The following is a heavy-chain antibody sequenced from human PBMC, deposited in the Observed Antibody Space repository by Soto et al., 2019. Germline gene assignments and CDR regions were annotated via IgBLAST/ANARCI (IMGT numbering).Heavy chain of an antibody. J-gene: IGHJ4*02. Sequence: GESLKISCKGSGYSFTSDWISWVRQMPGKGLEWMGRIDPSDSYTNYSPSFQGHVTISADKSISTAYLQWSSLKASDTAMYYCARLHDYVWGSYRYTCYWGQGTLVTVSS. CDR2: IDPSDSYT. CDR1: GYSFTSDW. V-gene: IGHV5-10-1*01. D-gene: IGHD3-16*02. CDR3: ARLHDYVWGSYRYTCY.